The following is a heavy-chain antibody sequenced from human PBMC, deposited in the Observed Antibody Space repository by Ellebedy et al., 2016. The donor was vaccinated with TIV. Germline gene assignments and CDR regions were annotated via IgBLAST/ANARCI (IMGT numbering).Heavy chain of an antibody. V-gene: IGHV3-23*01. CDR3: ASTLLGGSYYRVYFDY. CDR2: ISGSGGST. Sequence: GGSLRLSXAASGFTFSSYAMSWVRQAPGKGLEWVSAISGSGGSTYYADSVKGRFTISRDNSKNTLYLQMNSLRAEDTAVYYCASTLLGGSYYRVYFDYWGQGTLVTVSS. D-gene: IGHD1-26*01. CDR1: GFTFSSYA. J-gene: IGHJ4*02.